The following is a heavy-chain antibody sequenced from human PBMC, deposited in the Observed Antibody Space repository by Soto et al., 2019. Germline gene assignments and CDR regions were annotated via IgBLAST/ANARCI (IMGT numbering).Heavy chain of an antibody. Sequence: SETLSLTCTVSGGSISSGGYYWYWIRQHPGKGLEWIGYIYYSGTTYYNPSLKSRVTISVDTSKNQFSLKLSSVTAADTAVYYCARDKITGLFDYWGQGTLVTVSS. J-gene: IGHJ4*02. V-gene: IGHV4-31*03. CDR2: IYYSGTT. D-gene: IGHD2-8*02. CDR1: GGSISSGGYY. CDR3: ARDKITGLFDY.